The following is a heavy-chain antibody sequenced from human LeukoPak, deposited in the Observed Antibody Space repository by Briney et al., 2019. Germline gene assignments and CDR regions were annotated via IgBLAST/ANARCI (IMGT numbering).Heavy chain of an antibody. J-gene: IGHJ5*02. CDR1: GGSISSSSYY. V-gene: IGHV4-39*01. Sequence: KPSETLSLTCTVSGGSISSSSYYWGWIRQPPGKGLEWIGSIYYSGSTYYNPSLKSRVTISVDTSKNQSSLKLSSVTAADTAVYYCARPVGIKEWWFDPWGQGTLVTVSS. D-gene: IGHD3-3*01. CDR2: IYYSGST. CDR3: ARPVGIKEWWFDP.